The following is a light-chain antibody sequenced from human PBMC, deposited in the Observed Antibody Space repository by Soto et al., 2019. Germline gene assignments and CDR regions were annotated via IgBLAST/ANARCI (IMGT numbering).Light chain of an antibody. CDR2: DAS. J-gene: IGKJ5*01. CDR1: QSVGSD. V-gene: IGKV3-15*01. CDR3: QQYNSWPPIT. Sequence: QSPAPLSLFPGERATLSSRPSQSVGSDLAWSQQKPGQAPRLVIYDASTRATGIPDRFSGGGSGTEFTLTISSLQSEDFVVYYCQQYNSWPPITFGQRTLPEVK.